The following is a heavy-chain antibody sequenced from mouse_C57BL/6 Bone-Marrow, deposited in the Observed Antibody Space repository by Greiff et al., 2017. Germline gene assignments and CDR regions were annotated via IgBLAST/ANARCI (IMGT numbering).Heavy chain of an antibody. CDR1: GYTFTSYG. CDR3: ASKIYGYGGAY. V-gene: IGHV1-81*01. Sequence: QVQLQQSGAELARPGASVKLSCKASGYTFTSYGISWVKQRTGQGLEWIGEIYPRSGNTYYNEKFKGKATLTADKSSSTAYMELRSLTSEDSAVYFCASKIYGYGGAYWGQGTLVTVSA. J-gene: IGHJ3*01. D-gene: IGHD2-2*01. CDR2: IYPRSGNT.